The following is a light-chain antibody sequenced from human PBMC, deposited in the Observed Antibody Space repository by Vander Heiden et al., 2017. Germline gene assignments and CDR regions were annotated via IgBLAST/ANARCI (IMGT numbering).Light chain of an antibody. V-gene: IGLV1-44*01. Sequence: QSVLTQPPSASGTPGQRVSISFSGSSSNSGSNTVNWYQQLPGTATNLLIYSNNQRPSGVPDRFSVSKSGTSASLAISGLQSEDEADYYCAAWDDSLNGWVFGGGTKLTVL. CDR1: SSNSGSNT. CDR2: SNN. J-gene: IGLJ3*02. CDR3: AAWDDSLNGWV.